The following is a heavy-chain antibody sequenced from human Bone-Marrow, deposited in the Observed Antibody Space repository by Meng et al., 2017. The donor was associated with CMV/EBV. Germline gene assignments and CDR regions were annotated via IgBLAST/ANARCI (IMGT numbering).Heavy chain of an antibody. Sequence: GGSLRLSCAASGFTFGDYAMSWVRQAPGKGLEWVGFIRSKAYGGTTEYAASVKGRFTISRDNAKNSLYLQMNSLRAEDTAVYYCASLYCSSTSCYPNYFDYWGQGTLVTVSS. V-gene: IGHV3-49*04. CDR2: IRSKAYGGTT. CDR1: GFTFGDYA. CDR3: ASLYCSSTSCYPNYFDY. J-gene: IGHJ4*02. D-gene: IGHD2-2*01.